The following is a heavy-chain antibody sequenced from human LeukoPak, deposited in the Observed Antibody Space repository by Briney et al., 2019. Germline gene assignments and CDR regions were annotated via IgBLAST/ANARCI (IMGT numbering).Heavy chain of an antibody. CDR2: ISSSSSYI. CDR3: AWGIAAAGTSSFY. J-gene: IGHJ4*02. V-gene: IGHV3-21*01. Sequence: GGSLRLSCAASGFTFSSYSMNWVHQAPGKGLEWVSSISSSSSYIYYADSVKGRFTISRDNAKNSLYLQMNSLRAEDTAVYYCAWGIAAAGTSSFYWGQGTLVTVSS. CDR1: GFTFSSYS. D-gene: IGHD6-13*01.